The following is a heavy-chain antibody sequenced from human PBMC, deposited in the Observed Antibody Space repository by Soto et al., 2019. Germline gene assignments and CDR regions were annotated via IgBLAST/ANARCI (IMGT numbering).Heavy chain of an antibody. CDR3: ARVLLWFGEFRGHGMDV. V-gene: IGHV4-34*01. J-gene: IGHJ6*02. Sequence: PSETLSLTCAVYGGSFSGYYWSWIRQPPEKGLEWIGEINHSGSTNYNPSLKSRVTISVDTSKNQFSLKLSSVTAADTAVYYCARVLLWFGEFRGHGMDVWGQGTTVTVSS. CDR1: GGSFSGYY. CDR2: INHSGST. D-gene: IGHD3-10*01.